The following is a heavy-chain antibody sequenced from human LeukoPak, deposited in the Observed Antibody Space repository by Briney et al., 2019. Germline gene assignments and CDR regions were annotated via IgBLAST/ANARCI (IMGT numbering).Heavy chain of an antibody. Sequence: GGSLRLSCAASGFTFNRYWMSWVRQAPGKELQWVANIKQDGSAKYYVDSVKGRFTISRDNAKNSLYLQMNSLRAEDTAVYYCAKATARRYYYYYYMDVWGKGTTVTVSS. CDR1: GFTFNRYW. CDR3: AKATARRYYYYYYMDV. CDR2: IKQDGSAK. J-gene: IGHJ6*03. V-gene: IGHV3-7*01. D-gene: IGHD6-6*01.